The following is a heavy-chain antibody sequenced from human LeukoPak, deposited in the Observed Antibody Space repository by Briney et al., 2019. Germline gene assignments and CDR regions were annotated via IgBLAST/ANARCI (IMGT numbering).Heavy chain of an antibody. CDR1: GFTFSSYA. J-gene: IGHJ4*02. V-gene: IGHV3-64*01. CDR2: ISSNGGGT. Sequence: GGSLRLSCAASGFTFSSYAMHWVRQAPGKGLEYVSAISSNGGGTYYANSVKGRFTISRDNSKNTLYLQMGSLRAEDMAVYYCARLDCSSTSCYHYFDYWGQGTLVTVSS. D-gene: IGHD2-2*01. CDR3: ARLDCSSTSCYHYFDY.